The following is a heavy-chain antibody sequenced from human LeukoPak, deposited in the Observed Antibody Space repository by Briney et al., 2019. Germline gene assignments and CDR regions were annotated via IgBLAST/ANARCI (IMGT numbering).Heavy chain of an antibody. CDR1: GFTFSSYS. D-gene: IGHD4-17*01. Sequence: GGSLRLSCAASGFTFSSYSMNWVRQAPGKGLEWVSYISSSSSTIYYADSVKGRFTISRDNAKNSLYLQMNRLRAEDTAVYYCARAYTVTTGRYYFDYWGQGTLVTVSS. CDR3: ARAYTVTTGRYYFDY. V-gene: IGHV3-48*04. CDR2: ISSSSSTI. J-gene: IGHJ4*02.